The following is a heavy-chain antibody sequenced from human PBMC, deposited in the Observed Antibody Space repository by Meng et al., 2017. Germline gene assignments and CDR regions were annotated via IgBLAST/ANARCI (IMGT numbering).Heavy chain of an antibody. J-gene: IGHJ4*02. D-gene: IGHD6-19*01. Sequence: GGSLRLSCAASGFTFSSYAMHWVRQAPGKGLEWVAVISYDGSNKYYADSVKGRFTISRDNSKNTLYLQINSLRAEDTAVYYCARVTGYSSPPFDYWGQGTLVTVSS. CDR2: ISYDGSNK. CDR3: ARVTGYSSPPFDY. CDR1: GFTFSSYA. V-gene: IGHV3-30*04.